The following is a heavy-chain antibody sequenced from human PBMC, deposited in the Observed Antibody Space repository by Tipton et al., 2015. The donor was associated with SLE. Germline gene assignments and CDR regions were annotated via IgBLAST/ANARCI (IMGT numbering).Heavy chain of an antibody. V-gene: IGHV4-34*01. D-gene: IGHD6-13*01. CDR3: ARAGYSSYYVDC. Sequence: TLSLTCAVYGGSFSGYYWSWIRQPPGKGLGWIGEVNDGGNINYNPSLMTRVTISGDTSKNQISLRLNSVTAADTDGYYCARAGYSSYYVDCWGQGTLVTVSS. J-gene: IGHJ4*02. CDR1: GGSFSGYY. CDR2: VNDGGNI.